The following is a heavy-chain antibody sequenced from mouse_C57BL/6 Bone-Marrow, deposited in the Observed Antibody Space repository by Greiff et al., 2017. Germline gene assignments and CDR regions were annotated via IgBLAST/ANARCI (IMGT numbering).Heavy chain of an antibody. J-gene: IGHJ3*01. CDR3: ARNNYDYDAGFAY. CDR1: GYTFTSYW. V-gene: IGHV1-52*01. CDR2: IDPSDSET. Sequence: QVQLQQSGAELVRPGSSVKLSCKASGYTFTSYWMHWVKQRPIQGLEWIGNIDPSDSETHYNQKFKDKATLTVDKSSSTAYMQLSSLTSEDSAVYYCARNNYDYDAGFAYWGQGTLVTVSA. D-gene: IGHD2-4*01.